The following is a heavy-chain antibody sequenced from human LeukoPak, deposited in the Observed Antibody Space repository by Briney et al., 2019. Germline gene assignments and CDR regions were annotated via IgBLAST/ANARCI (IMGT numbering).Heavy chain of an antibody. CDR1: GYTFTSYD. CDR3: ARNRGRWLQFAYDY. Sequence: ASVKVSCKASGYTFTSYDINWVRQATGQGLEWMGWMNPNSGNTGYAQKFQGRVTITRNTSISTAYMELSSLRSEDTAVYYCARNRGRWLQFAYDYWGQGTLVTVSS. J-gene: IGHJ4*02. D-gene: IGHD5-24*01. V-gene: IGHV1-8*03. CDR2: MNPNSGNT.